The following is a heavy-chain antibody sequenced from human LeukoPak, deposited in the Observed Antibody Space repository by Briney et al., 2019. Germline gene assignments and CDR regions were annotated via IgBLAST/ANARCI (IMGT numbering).Heavy chain of an antibody. CDR2: ISTSGSNT. V-gene: IGHV3-23*01. CDR1: GFTFSNYA. Sequence: GGSLRLSCAASGFTFSNYAMNWVRQAPGKGLEWVSAISTSGSNTYYADSVKGRFTISRDNSKNSLYLQMNSLRAEGTAVYYCARVRITIFGVVISFDYWGQGTLVTVSS. J-gene: IGHJ4*02. CDR3: ARVRITIFGVVISFDY. D-gene: IGHD3-3*01.